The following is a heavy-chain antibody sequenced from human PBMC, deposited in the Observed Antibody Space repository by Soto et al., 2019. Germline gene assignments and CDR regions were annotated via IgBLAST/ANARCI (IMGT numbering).Heavy chain of an antibody. J-gene: IGHJ3*02. V-gene: IGHV3-23*01. Sequence: GGSLRRSCAASGFTFSSYAMSCVRQAPGKGLEWVSAISGSGGSTYYADSVKGRFTISRDNSKNTLYLQMNSLRAEDTAVYYCAKGSEAYCGGDCPDAFDIWGQGTMVTVSS. D-gene: IGHD2-21*01. CDR1: GFTFSSYA. CDR3: AKGSEAYCGGDCPDAFDI. CDR2: ISGSGGST.